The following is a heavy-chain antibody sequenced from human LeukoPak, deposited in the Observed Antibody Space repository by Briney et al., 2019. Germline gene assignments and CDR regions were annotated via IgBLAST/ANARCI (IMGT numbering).Heavy chain of an antibody. Sequence: SQTLSLTCVISGESVSSITATWNWLRQSPSRGLEWLGRTYYRSKWSNEYAESLKSRIVVSADASKNHFSLHLNSVTPEDTAVYYCARGAYGGFFNYWGQGALVTVSS. V-gene: IGHV6-1*01. D-gene: IGHD4-17*01. CDR1: GESVSSITAT. CDR2: TYYRSKWSN. J-gene: IGHJ4*02. CDR3: ARGAYGGFFNY.